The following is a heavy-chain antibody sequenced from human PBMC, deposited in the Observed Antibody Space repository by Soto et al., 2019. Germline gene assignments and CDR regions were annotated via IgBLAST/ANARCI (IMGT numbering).Heavy chain of an antibody. V-gene: IGHV5-10-1*01. Sequence: GEALKISCNGSGYSFAGYWITWVRQKPGKGLEWMGRIDPSDSQTYYSPSFRGHVTISATKSITTVFLQWSSLRASDTAMYYCARQIYDADTGPNFQYYFDSWGQGTPVTVSS. J-gene: IGHJ4*02. CDR3: ARQIYDADTGPNFQYYFDS. CDR2: IDPSDSQT. CDR1: GYSFAGYW. D-gene: IGHD5-18*01.